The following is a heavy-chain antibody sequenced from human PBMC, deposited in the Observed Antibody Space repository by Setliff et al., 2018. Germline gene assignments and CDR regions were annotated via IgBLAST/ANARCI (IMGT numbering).Heavy chain of an antibody. CDR1: GISITSGHY. V-gene: IGHV4-38-2*01. CDR3: ASPRRDDLDTPFDAFDL. D-gene: IGHD1-1*01. Sequence: KSSETLSLTCDVSGISITSGHYWGWIRQPPGKGLEWIATIYHRGRTYYNPSLDSRVTISLDTSKNQYSLRLRSVTAADTAVYYCASPRRDDLDTPFDAFDLCGQVTKVTVSS. J-gene: IGHJ3*01. CDR2: IYHRGRT.